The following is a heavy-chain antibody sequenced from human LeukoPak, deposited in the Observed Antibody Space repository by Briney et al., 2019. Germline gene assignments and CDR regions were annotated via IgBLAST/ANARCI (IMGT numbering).Heavy chain of an antibody. Sequence: SETLSLTCAVYGGSFSGYYWSWIRQPPGKGLEWIGYIYYSGSTNYNPSLKSRVTISVDTSKNQFSLKLSSVTAADTAVYYCARQLLRSVVTPHNYGMDVWGQGTTVTVSS. J-gene: IGHJ6*02. CDR3: ARQLLRSVVTPHNYGMDV. D-gene: IGHD2-15*01. V-gene: IGHV4-59*08. CDR2: IYYSGST. CDR1: GGSFSGYY.